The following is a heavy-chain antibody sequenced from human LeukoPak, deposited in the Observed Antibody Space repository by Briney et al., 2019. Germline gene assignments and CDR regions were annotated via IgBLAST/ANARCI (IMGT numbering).Heavy chain of an antibody. Sequence: SETLSLTCAVSGGSFSGYYWSWLRQPPGKGLEWIGEMNESGGTTYNPSLKSRVTISVDTSKSQFSLKLSSVTAADTAVYYCARGLRAARLASWGQGSLVTVSS. J-gene: IGHJ5*02. CDR2: MNESGGT. CDR3: ARGLRAARLAS. CDR1: GGSFSGYY. V-gene: IGHV4-34*01. D-gene: IGHD6-6*01.